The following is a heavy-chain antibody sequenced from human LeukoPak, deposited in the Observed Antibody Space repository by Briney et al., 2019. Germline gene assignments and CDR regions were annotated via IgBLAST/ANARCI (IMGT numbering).Heavy chain of an antibody. J-gene: IGHJ4*02. CDR3: ARHSLSYYDILTGYSSPFDY. CDR2: IYYSGST. V-gene: IGHV4-39*01. D-gene: IGHD3-9*01. Sequence: PSETLSLTCTVSGGSISSSSYYWGWIRQPPGKGLEWIGSIYYSGSTYYNPSLKSRVTISVDTSKNQFSLKLRSVTAADTAVYYCARHSLSYYDILTGYSSPFDYWGQGTLVTVSS. CDR1: GGSISSSSYY.